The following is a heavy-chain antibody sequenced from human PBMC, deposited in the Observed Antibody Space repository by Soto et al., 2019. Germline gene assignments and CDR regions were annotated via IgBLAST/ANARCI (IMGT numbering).Heavy chain of an antibody. J-gene: IGHJ6*02. CDR1: GFTVTDNY. Sequence: EVQLVETGGGLIQPGGSLRLSCAASGFTVTDNYIIWVRQPPGKGLEWVSTTVIGGGTNYADTVKGRFTVSRDNSKNTLYLQMNNLRVEDTAVYYCARKPTSAIQGWAFGMDVWGQGTTVFVSS. D-gene: IGHD2-2*01. CDR3: ARKPTSAIQGWAFGMDV. CDR2: TVIGGGT. V-gene: IGHV3-53*02.